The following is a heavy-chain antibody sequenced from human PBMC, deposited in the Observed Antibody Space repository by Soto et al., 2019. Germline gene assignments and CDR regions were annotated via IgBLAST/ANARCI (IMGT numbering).Heavy chain of an antibody. J-gene: IGHJ4*02. CDR3: ARDRDGLVNYYFDY. CDR2: IYYSGST. Sequence: KPSETLSLTCTVSGGSISSYYWSWIRQPPGKGLEWIGYIYYSGSTNYNPSLKSRVTISVDTSKNQFSLKLSSVTAADTAVYYCARDRDGLVNYYFDYWAREPWSPSPQ. CDR1: GGSISSYY. D-gene: IGHD1-7*01. V-gene: IGHV4-59*01.